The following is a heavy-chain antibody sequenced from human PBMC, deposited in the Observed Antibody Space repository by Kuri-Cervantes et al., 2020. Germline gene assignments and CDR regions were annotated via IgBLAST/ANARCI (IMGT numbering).Heavy chain of an antibody. CDR1: GGSISSYY. Sequence: GSLRLSCTVSGGSISSYYWSWIRQPPGKGLEWIGYIYYSGSTNYNPSLKSRVTISVDTSKNQFSLKLSSVTAADTAVYYCARDSPGYSSSWYYFDYWGQGTLVTVSS. D-gene: IGHD6-13*01. CDR2: IYYSGST. J-gene: IGHJ4*02. CDR3: ARDSPGYSSSWYYFDY. V-gene: IGHV4-59*12.